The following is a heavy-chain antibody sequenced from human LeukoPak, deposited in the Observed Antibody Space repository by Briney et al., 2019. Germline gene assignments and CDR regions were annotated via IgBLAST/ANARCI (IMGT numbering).Heavy chain of an antibody. D-gene: IGHD1-7*01. J-gene: IGHJ4*02. CDR3: ARDTNYVPDY. Sequence: ASVKVSCTASGYSFTSYGIAWVRQAPGQGFEWMGWINTNNGNTHFAQKFQGRVTVTTDTPTSTAYMELGSLRSDDTAVYFCARDTNYVPDYWGQGTLVTVSS. CDR1: GYSFTSYG. V-gene: IGHV1-18*01. CDR2: INTNNGNT.